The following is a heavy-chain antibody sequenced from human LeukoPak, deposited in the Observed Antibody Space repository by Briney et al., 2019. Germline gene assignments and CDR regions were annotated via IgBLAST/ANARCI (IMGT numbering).Heavy chain of an antibody. J-gene: IGHJ6*02. CDR2: ISSSGSTI. Sequence: GGSLRLSCAASGFTFSDYYMSWIRQAPGKGLEWVSYISSSGSTIYYADSVKGRFTISRGNAKNSLYLQMNSLRAEDTAVYYCARAYCSSTSCQTYYYYYGMDVWGQGTTVTVSS. V-gene: IGHV3-11*01. CDR1: GFTFSDYY. CDR3: ARAYCSSTSCQTYYYYYGMDV. D-gene: IGHD2-2*01.